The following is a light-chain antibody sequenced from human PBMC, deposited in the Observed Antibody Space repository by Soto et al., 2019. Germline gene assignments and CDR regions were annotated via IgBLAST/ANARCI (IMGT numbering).Light chain of an antibody. CDR2: DAS. Sequence: EIVLPQSPATLSLSPGECATLSCGASQSVSSSYLAWYQQKPGLAPRLLIYDASSRATGIPDRFSGSGSGTDFTLTISRLEPEEFAVYYCQKYGSPLITFGQGTRLEIK. CDR3: QKYGSPLIT. V-gene: IGKV3D-20*01. J-gene: IGKJ5*01. CDR1: QSVSSSY.